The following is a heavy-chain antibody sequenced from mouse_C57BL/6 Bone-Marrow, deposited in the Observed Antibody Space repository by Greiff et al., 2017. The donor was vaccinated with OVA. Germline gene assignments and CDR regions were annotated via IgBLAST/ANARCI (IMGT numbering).Heavy chain of an antibody. CDR2: ISDGGSYT. CDR1: GFTFSSYA. V-gene: IGHV5-4*01. Sequence: EVQVVESGGGLVKPGGSLKLSCAASGFTFSSYAMSWVRQTPEKRLEWVATISDGGSYTYYPDNVKGRFTISRDNAKNNLYLQMSHLKSEDTAMYYCARDGGGWGQGTLVTVSA. J-gene: IGHJ3*01. CDR3: ARDGGG.